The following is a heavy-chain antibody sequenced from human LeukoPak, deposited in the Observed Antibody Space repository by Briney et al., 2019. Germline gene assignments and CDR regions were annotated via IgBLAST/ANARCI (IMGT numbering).Heavy chain of an antibody. CDR1: GFILSKAW. V-gene: IGHV3-69-1*01. CDR2: ISSSSTI. J-gene: IGHJ4*02. Sequence: GGPLRLSCAASGFILSKAWMSWVRQAPGKGLEWVSCISSSSTIYYADSVKGRFTISRDNAKNSLYLQMNSLRAEDTAVYYCARDLWVDYWGQGTLVTVSS. CDR3: ARDLWVDY. D-gene: IGHD3-10*01.